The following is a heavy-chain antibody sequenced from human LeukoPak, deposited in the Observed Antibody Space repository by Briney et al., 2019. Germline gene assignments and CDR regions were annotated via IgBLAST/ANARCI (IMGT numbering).Heavy chain of an antibody. V-gene: IGHV4-59*01. J-gene: IGHJ4*02. Sequence: SETLSLTCTVSGGSISSYYWSWIRQPPGKRLEWIGLIYYSGSTNYNPSLKSRVTISVDTSKNQFSLKLSSVTAADTAVYYCASTYYDSSGYHTFDYWGQGTLVTVSS. CDR3: ASTYYDSSGYHTFDY. CDR2: IYYSGST. CDR1: GGSISSYY. D-gene: IGHD3-22*01.